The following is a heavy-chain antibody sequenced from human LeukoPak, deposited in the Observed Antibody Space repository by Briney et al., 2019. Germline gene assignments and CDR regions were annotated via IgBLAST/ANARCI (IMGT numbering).Heavy chain of an antibody. V-gene: IGHV4-59*01. J-gene: IGHJ4*02. Sequence: ASETLSLTCTVSGGSIRSYYWSWIRQPPGKGLEWIGYIYYSGSTNYNPSLKSRVTISVDTSKNQFSLKLSSVTAADTAVYYCARSSESYDSSGYYSYYFDYWGQGTLVTVSS. CDR1: GGSIRSYY. CDR3: ARSSESYDSSGYYSYYFDY. D-gene: IGHD3-22*01. CDR2: IYYSGST.